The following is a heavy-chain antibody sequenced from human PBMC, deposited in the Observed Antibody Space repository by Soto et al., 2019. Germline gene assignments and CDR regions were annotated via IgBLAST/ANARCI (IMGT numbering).Heavy chain of an antibody. Sequence: SVKVSCKASGGTFSSYAISWVRQAPGQGLEWMGGIIPIFGTANYAQKFQGRVTITADESTSTAYMELSSLRSEDTAVYYCASRQLPRGYYYYGMDVWGQGTTVTVSS. CDR3: ASRQLPRGYYYYGMDV. D-gene: IGHD6-6*01. CDR2: IIPIFGTA. CDR1: GGTFSSYA. V-gene: IGHV1-69*13. J-gene: IGHJ6*02.